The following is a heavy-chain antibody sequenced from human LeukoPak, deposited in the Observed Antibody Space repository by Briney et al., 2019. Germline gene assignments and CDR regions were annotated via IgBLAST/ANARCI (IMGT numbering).Heavy chain of an antibody. D-gene: IGHD3-16*02. Sequence: GGSLRLSCEVSGFIFSSYWMSWVRQAPGKGLEWVGNTKQEGSERNHGDSVNGRFTISRDNAENSLYLQMNSLRAEDTAVYYCARIIGAFGTYRYDSWGQGTLVSVSS. V-gene: IGHV3-7*01. CDR2: TKQEGSER. CDR3: ARIIGAFGTYRYDS. CDR1: GFIFSSYW. J-gene: IGHJ4*02.